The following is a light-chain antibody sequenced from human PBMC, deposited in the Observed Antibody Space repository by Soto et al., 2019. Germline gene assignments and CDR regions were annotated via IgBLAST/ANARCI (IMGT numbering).Light chain of an antibody. CDR3: ISYTTISTYV. CDR2: DVS. J-gene: IGLJ1*01. V-gene: IGLV2-14*03. CDR1: SSDVGSYNY. Sequence: QSALTQPASVSGSPGQSIAISCTGTSSDVGSYNYVSWYPHHPGKAPKVMIYDVSSRPSGVSNRFSGSKSGNTASLTISGLQAEDEADYYCISYTTISTYVFGTGTKLTVL.